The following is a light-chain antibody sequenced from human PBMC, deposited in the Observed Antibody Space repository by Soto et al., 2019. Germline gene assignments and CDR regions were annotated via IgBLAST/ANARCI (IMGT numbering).Light chain of an antibody. CDR3: QQYNNWPSIT. CDR2: GAS. Sequence: DIVMTQSPATLSVSPGERATLSCMASQSVSSNLAWYQQKPGQAPRLLIYGASTRATGIPARFSGSGSGTEFTLTISSLQSEDFAVYYCQQYNNWPSITFCQGTRLEIK. V-gene: IGKV3-15*01. CDR1: QSVSSN. J-gene: IGKJ5*01.